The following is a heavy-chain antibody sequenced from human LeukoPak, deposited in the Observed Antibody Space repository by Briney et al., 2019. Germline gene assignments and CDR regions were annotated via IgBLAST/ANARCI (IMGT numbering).Heavy chain of an antibody. CDR3: ARDRLLWFGGLSDYMDV. CDR1: GYTFTSYG. V-gene: IGHV1-18*01. J-gene: IGHJ6*03. CDR2: ISAYNGNT. D-gene: IGHD3-10*01. Sequence: ASVKVSCKASGYTFTSYGISWVRQAPGQGLEWMGWISAYNGNTNYAQKLQGRVTMTTDTSTSTAYMELRSLRSDDTAVYYCARDRLLWFGGLSDYMDVWGKGTTVTVSS.